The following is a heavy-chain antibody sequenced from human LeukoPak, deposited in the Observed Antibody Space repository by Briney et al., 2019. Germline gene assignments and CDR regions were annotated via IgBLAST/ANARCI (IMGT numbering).Heavy chain of an antibody. Sequence: SETLSLTCTVSGGSISSGGYYWSWIRQPPGKGLEWIGYIYHSGSTYYNPSLKSRVTISVDRSKNQFSLKLSSVTAADTAVYYCARDPLPDIVVVPAAIVNWGQGTLVTVSS. CDR2: IYHSGST. V-gene: IGHV4-30-2*01. CDR3: ARDPLPDIVVVPAAIVN. D-gene: IGHD2-2*01. CDR1: GGSISSGGYY. J-gene: IGHJ4*02.